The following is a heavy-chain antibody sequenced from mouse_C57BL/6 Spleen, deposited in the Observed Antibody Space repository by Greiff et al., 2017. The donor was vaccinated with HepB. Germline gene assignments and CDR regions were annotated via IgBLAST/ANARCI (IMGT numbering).Heavy chain of an antibody. D-gene: IGHD4-1*01. J-gene: IGHJ3*01. CDR1: GYTFTDYY. V-gene: IGHV1-26*01. CDR3: ARPLGAWFAY. Sequence: VQLQQSGPELVKPGASVKISCKASGYTFTDYYMNWVKQSHGKSLEWIGDINPNNGGTSYNQKFKGKATLTVDKSSSTAYMELRSLTSEDSAVYYCARPLGAWFAYWGQGTLVTVSA. CDR2: INPNNGGT.